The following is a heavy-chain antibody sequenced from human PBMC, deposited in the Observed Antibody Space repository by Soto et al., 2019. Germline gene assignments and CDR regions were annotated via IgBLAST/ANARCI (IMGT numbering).Heavy chain of an antibody. Sequence: EVQVVESGGGLVQPGGSLRLSCAASGFSFSTYSMNWVRQAPGKGLEWVSYVSSSGSGIFYADSVKGRFTISRDNAKNSLYLQMNSLRDEDTAIYYCARDENWAFDHWAQGTLVTVSS. J-gene: IGHJ4*02. CDR2: VSSSGSGI. D-gene: IGHD3-16*01. CDR3: ARDENWAFDH. CDR1: GFSFSTYS. V-gene: IGHV3-48*02.